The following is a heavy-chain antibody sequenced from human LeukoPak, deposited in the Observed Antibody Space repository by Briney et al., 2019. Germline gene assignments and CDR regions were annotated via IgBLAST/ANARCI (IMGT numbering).Heavy chain of an antibody. V-gene: IGHV3-48*02. J-gene: IGHJ4*02. CDR3: ARYGSGTSYITNYFDY. CDR1: GFTFSSYS. Sequence: GGSLRLSCAASGFTFSSYSMNWVRQAPGKGMEWVSYISSDSRTIYYADSVKGRFTISRDNAKNSLYLQMKSLRDEDTAVYYCARYGSGTSYITNYFDYWGQGTLVTVSS. D-gene: IGHD3-10*01. CDR2: ISSDSRTI.